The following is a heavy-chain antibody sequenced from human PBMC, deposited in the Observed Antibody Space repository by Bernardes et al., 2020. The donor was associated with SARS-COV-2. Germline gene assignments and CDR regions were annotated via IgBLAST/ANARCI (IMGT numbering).Heavy chain of an antibody. CDR1: GFTFSNSW. J-gene: IGHJ4*02. Sequence: GSLRLSCGASGFTFSNSWMHWVRQAPGKGLVWVSRINGGGSSTNYADSVKGRFTISRDNAKNTLYLQMNSLRHEDTALYYCVRGTGNYGDWDYWGQGTLVTVS. V-gene: IGHV3-74*01. CDR2: INGGGSST. CDR3: VRGTGNYGDWDY. D-gene: IGHD2-21*02.